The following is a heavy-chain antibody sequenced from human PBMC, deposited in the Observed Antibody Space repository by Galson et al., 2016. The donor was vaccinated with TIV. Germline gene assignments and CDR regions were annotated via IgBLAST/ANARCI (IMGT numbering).Heavy chain of an antibody. Sequence: SVKVSCKASGFMFTSSAMQWVRQARGERLEWIGLIVVGSGDTNHAQKFQERVTFIRDMSTNTVYMELSSLRSDDTALYFCAKVVGGMFFYDTSGYYYFDYWGQGTPVTVSS. V-gene: IGHV1-58*02. CDR1: GFMFTSSA. J-gene: IGHJ4*02. CDR2: IVVGSGDT. D-gene: IGHD3-22*01. CDR3: AKVVGGMFFYDTSGYYYFDY.